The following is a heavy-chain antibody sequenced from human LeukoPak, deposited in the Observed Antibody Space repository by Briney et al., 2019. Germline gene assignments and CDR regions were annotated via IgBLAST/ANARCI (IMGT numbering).Heavy chain of an antibody. V-gene: IGHV3-53*01. J-gene: IGHJ4*02. CDR2: IYSGGST. CDR3: ARGRGDYYGSGSYYIDY. Sequence: PGGSLRLSCAASGFTVSSNYMSWVRQAPGKGLEWVSVIYSGGSTYYADSVKGRFTISRDNSKNTLYLQMNSLRAEDTAVYYCARGRGDYYGSGSYYIDYWGRGTLVTVSS. CDR1: GFTVSSNY. D-gene: IGHD3-10*01.